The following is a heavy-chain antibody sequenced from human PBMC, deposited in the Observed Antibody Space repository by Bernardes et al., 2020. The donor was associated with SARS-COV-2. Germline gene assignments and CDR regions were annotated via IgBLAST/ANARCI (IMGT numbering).Heavy chain of an antibody. Sequence: GGSLRLSCAASGFTFSSYWMSWVRQAPGKGLEWVANIKQDGSEKYYVDSVKGRFTISRDNAKNSLYLQMNSLRAEDTAVYYCAREGGSWYLHFDYWGQGTLVTVSS. CDR1: GFTFSSYW. CDR2: IKQDGSEK. CDR3: AREGGSWYLHFDY. J-gene: IGHJ4*02. V-gene: IGHV3-7*04. D-gene: IGHD6-13*01.